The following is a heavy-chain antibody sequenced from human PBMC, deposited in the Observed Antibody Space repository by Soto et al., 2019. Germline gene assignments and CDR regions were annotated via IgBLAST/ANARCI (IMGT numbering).Heavy chain of an antibody. J-gene: IGHJ4*02. V-gene: IGHV4-39*01. CDR1: GGSISSSSYY. CDR3: ASIVVVYPYYFDY. CDR2: IYYSGST. Sequence: PSETLSLTCTVSGGSISSSSYYWGWIRQPPGKGLAWIGSIYYSGSTYYNPSLKSRVTISVDTSKNQYSLKLSSVTAADTAVYYCASIVVVYPYYFDYWGQGTLVTVSS. D-gene: IGHD3-22*01.